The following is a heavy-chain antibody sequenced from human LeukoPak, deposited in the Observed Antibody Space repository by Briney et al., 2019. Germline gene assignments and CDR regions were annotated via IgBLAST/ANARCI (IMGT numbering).Heavy chain of an antibody. CDR3: ARGADECTSTTCYPGY. V-gene: IGHV3-23*01. J-gene: IGHJ4*02. Sequence: PGGSLRLSCAASGFTFKKYAMTWVRQASGKGLEWVSVISDGGGGTYYADSVKGRFTISRDNSKNTLYLQMNSLRAEDTAVYYCARGADECTSTTCYPGYWGQGTLVTVSS. CDR2: ISDGGGGT. D-gene: IGHD2-2*01. CDR1: GFTFKKYA.